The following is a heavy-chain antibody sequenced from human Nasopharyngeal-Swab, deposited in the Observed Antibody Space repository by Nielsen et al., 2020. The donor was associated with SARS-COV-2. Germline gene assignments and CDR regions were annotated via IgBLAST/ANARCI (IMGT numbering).Heavy chain of an antibody. CDR2: ISFDGSEE. V-gene: IGHV3-30*03. J-gene: IGHJ4*02. CDR1: GFSFSNYG. CDR3: ASQSLDY. Sequence: GSLRLSCAASGFSFSNYGMHWVRQAPGKGLEWLAVISFDGSEEYYADSVKGRFTISRDNSKKALFLQMNSLKPEDTAVYYCASQSLDYWGQGTLVTVSS.